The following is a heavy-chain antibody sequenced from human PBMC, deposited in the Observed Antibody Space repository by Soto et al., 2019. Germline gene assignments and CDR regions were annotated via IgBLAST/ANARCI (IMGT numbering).Heavy chain of an antibody. CDR3: ARRSSGWFFDY. D-gene: IGHD6-19*01. CDR1: GFTFSSYA. Sequence: EVQLLESGGGLVQPGGSLRLSCAASGFTFSSYAMSWVGQAPGKGLEWVSVMSGSGDSTYYADSVKGRFTISRDNSKSTLFLQMYSLRAEDTAVYYCARRSSGWFFDYWGQGTLVTVSS. J-gene: IGHJ4*02. CDR2: MSGSGDST. V-gene: IGHV3-23*01.